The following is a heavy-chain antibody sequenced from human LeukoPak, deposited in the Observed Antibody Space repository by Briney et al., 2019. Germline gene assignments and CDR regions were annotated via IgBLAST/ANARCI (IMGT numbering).Heavy chain of an antibody. Sequence: GGSLRLSCAASGFTFSSYAMSWVRQAPGKGLEWVAVIWYDGSNKYYADSVKGRLTISRDNSKNTLYLQMNSLRAEDTAVYYCARDKVAGPFDYWGQGTLVTVSS. CDR1: GFTFSSYA. J-gene: IGHJ4*02. V-gene: IGHV3-33*08. CDR3: ARDKVAGPFDY. D-gene: IGHD6-19*01. CDR2: IWYDGSNK.